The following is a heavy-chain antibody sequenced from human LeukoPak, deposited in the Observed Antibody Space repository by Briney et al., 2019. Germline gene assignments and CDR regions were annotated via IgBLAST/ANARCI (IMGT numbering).Heavy chain of an antibody. CDR2: FDPEDGET. CDR1: GYTLTELS. D-gene: IGHD3-10*01. J-gene: IGHJ3*02. V-gene: IGHV1-24*01. CDR3: ATEYYYGSGSFVKAFDI. Sequence: ASVKVSCKVSGYTLTELSMHWVRQAPGKGLEWMGGFDPEDGETIYAQKFQGRVTMTEDTSTDTAYMELSSLRSEDTAVYYRATEYYYGSGSFVKAFDIWGQGTMVTVSS.